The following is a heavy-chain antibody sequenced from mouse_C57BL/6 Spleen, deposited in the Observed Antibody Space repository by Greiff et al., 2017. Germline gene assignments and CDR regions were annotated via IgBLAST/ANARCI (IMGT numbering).Heavy chain of an antibody. J-gene: IGHJ3*01. Sequence: VQLQQSGAELVRPGASVTLSCKASGYTFTDYEMHWVKQTPVHGLEWIGAIDPETGGTAYNQKFKGKAILTADKSSSTAYMELLSLTSEDSAVYYCTLLLLSWFAYWGQGTLVTVSA. D-gene: IGHD1-1*02. CDR2: IDPETGGT. CDR1: GYTFTDYE. V-gene: IGHV1-15*01. CDR3: TLLLLSWFAY.